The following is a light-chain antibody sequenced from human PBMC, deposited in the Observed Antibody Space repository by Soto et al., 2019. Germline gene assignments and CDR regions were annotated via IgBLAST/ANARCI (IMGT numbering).Light chain of an antibody. CDR2: AAS. V-gene: IGKV1-6*01. Sequence: AIPITQSPCSLSCSLVDRVTITCRASQGIRNDLGWYQQKPGKAPKLLIYAASSLQSGVPSRFSGSGSGTDFTLTISSLQPQDFATYYCLQDYNYPRTFGQGTKVDIK. CDR3: LQDYNYPRT. CDR1: QGIRND. J-gene: IGKJ1*01.